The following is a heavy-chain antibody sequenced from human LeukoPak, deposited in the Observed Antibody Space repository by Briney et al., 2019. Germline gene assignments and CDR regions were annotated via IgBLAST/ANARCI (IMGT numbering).Heavy chain of an antibody. CDR1: GFTFSSYA. Sequence: GGSLRLSCAASGFTFSSYAMSWVRQAPGKELEWVSAISGSGGSTYYADSVKGRFTISRDNSKNTLYLQMNSLRAGDTAVYYCANVRYCSSTSCPDYWGQGTLVTVSS. CDR3: ANVRYCSSTSCPDY. D-gene: IGHD2-2*01. J-gene: IGHJ4*02. CDR2: ISGSGGST. V-gene: IGHV3-23*01.